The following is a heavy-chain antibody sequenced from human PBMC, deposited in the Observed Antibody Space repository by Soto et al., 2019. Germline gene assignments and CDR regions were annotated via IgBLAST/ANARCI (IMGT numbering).Heavy chain of an antibody. CDR1: GGTFSSYA. D-gene: IGHD6-25*01. CDR3: ARGDSSAYYYYGMDV. CDR2: IIPIFGTA. Sequence: PSVKVSCKASGGTFSSYAISWVRQAPGQGLEWMGGIIPIFGTANYAQKFQGRVTITADESTSTAYMELSSLRSEDTAVYYCARGDSSAYYYYGMDVWGQGTTVTVSS. J-gene: IGHJ6*02. V-gene: IGHV1-69*13.